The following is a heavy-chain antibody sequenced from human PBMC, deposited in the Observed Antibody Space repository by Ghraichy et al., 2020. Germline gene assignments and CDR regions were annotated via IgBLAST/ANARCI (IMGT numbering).Heavy chain of an antibody. J-gene: IGHJ4*02. Sequence: SETLSLTCTVSGGAISSNNFYWGWLRQPPGQGLEWIANIYYTGRSHYNPSLQSRVTISINTSKNQFSLKLTSVTAADTALYYCARHGDCGNNCYSFIDFWGQGALVTVSS. CDR1: GGAISSNNFY. V-gene: IGHV4-39*01. D-gene: IGHD2-21*02. CDR3: ARHGDCGNNCYSFIDF. CDR2: IYYTGRS.